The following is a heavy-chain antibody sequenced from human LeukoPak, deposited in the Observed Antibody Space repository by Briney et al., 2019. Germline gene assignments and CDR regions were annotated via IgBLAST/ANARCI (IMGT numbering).Heavy chain of an antibody. V-gene: IGHV3-74*01. J-gene: IGHJ4*02. CDR3: HPLAYVTN. CDR2: IKDDGSTT. Sequence: GGSLRLSCAVSGFTFGSRWMHWVRQAPGKGLVWVALIKDDGSTTNYADSVKGRFTASRDDAKNTVYLQMSSLRAEDPAVYYCHPLAYVTNWGQGTLVTVSS. D-gene: IGHD2-8*01. CDR1: GFTFGSRW.